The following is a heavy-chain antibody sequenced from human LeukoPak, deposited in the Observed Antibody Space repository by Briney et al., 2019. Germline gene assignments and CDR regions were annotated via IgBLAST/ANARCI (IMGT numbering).Heavy chain of an antibody. CDR2: ISSSSSYT. Sequence: GGSLRLSCAASGFTFSSYEMNWVRQAPGKGLEWVSYISSSSSYTNYADSVKGRFTISRDNAKNSLYLQMNSLRAEDTAVYYCARVDVAARTWGQGTLVTVSS. CDR1: GFTFSSYE. V-gene: IGHV3-21*05. J-gene: IGHJ5*02. D-gene: IGHD6-13*01. CDR3: ARVDVAART.